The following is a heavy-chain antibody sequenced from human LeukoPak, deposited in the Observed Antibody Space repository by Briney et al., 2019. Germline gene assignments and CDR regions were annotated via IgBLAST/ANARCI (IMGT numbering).Heavy chain of an antibody. CDR1: GGSISSYY. Sequence: SETLSLTCTVSGGSISSYYWSWIRQPPGKGLEWIGYIYYSGSTNYNPSLKSRVTISVDTSKNQFSLKLSSVTAADTAVYYCARHDVTEVAFDIWGQGTMVTVPS. V-gene: IGHV4-59*08. J-gene: IGHJ3*02. CDR2: IYYSGST. CDR3: ARHDVTEVAFDI.